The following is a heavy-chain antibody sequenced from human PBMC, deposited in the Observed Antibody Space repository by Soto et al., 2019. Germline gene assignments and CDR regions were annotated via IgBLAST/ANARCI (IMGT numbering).Heavy chain of an antibody. V-gene: IGHV1-3*01. CDR2: GNEGGGNT. D-gene: IGHD3-3*02. CDR1: GYSFKKYA. Sequence: QVQLVQFGPEVKRPGASVRISCRTAGYSFKKYAIHWVRQAPGRKLAWMGWGNEGGGNTRYSHKFQGRMSIARDTSASTSYLDLRSLTSEDTAVYFCARADRTISGAVTLDSWGPGTLVTVSS. CDR3: ARADRTISGAVTLDS. J-gene: IGHJ4*02.